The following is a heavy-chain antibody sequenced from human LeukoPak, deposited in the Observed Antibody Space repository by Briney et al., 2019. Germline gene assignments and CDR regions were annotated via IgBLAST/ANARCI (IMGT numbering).Heavy chain of an antibody. Sequence: QSGGSVRLSCAASGFTFSSYAMSWVRQAPGKGLEWVSAISGSGGSTYYADSVKGRFTISRDNSKNTLYLQMNSLRAEDTAVYYCAKEPPFIVVVPAATDGLIDYWGQGTLVTVSS. J-gene: IGHJ4*02. CDR2: ISGSGGST. CDR1: GFTFSSYA. V-gene: IGHV3-23*01. CDR3: AKEPPFIVVVPAATDGLIDY. D-gene: IGHD2-2*01.